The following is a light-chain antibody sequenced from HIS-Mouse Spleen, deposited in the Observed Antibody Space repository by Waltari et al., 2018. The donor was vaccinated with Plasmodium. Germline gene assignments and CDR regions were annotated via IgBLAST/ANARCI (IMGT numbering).Light chain of an antibody. Sequence: DITLNQSTPSLSASLGDRVPITCRASQSIRSYLNWYQQKPGKAHKLLIYAASSLQSGVPSRFSGSGSGTDFTLTISSLQPEYFATDYCQQSYSTWTFGQGTKVEIK. CDR3: QQSYSTWT. CDR2: AAS. J-gene: IGKJ1*01. V-gene: IGKV1-39*01. CDR1: QSIRSY.